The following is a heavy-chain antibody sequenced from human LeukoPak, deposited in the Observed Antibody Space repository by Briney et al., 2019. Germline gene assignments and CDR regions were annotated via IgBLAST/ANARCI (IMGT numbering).Heavy chain of an antibody. CDR3: AKGYYYDSSGYSDFDD. V-gene: IGHV3-23*01. CDR1: GFAFSSYA. CDR2: ISGSGGST. Sequence: GGSLRLSCAASGFAFSSYAMRWVRQAPGKGLEWVSAISGSGGSTYYADSVKGRFTISRDNSRNTLYLQMNSLRAEDTAVYYCAKGYYYDSSGYSDFDDWGQGTLVTVSS. D-gene: IGHD3-22*01. J-gene: IGHJ4*02.